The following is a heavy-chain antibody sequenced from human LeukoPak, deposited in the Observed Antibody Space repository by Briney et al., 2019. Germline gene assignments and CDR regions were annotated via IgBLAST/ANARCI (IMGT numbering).Heavy chain of an antibody. CDR2: IYYSGST. V-gene: IGHV4-39*07. Sequence: PSETLSLTCTVSGGSISSSYSYWGWLRQPPGKGLEWIGNIYYSGSTYYNPSLKSRVTISVDTSKNHFSLKLNSVTAADTAVYYCAASGFGFGELPSYFYYYMDVWGKGTTVTISS. CDR1: GGSISSSYSY. CDR3: AASGFGFGELPSYFYYYMDV. J-gene: IGHJ6*03. D-gene: IGHD3-10*01.